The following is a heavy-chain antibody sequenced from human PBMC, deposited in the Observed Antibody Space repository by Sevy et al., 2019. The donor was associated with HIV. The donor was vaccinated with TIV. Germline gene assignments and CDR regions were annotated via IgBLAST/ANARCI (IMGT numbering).Heavy chain of an antibody. CDR3: ARWRGTRVTMMVVVTTDYFDY. D-gene: IGHD3-22*01. J-gene: IGHJ4*02. CDR2: VTHSGST. CDR1: GGSFNNYD. V-gene: IGHV4-34*01. Sequence: SQTLSLTCGIYGGSFNNYDWSWIRQPPGKGLEWIGEVTHSGSTNYNPSLKSRLTMSLDTSKNQFSLKLTSVTAADTAVYYCARWRGTRVTMMVVVTTDYFDYWGQGTLVTVSS.